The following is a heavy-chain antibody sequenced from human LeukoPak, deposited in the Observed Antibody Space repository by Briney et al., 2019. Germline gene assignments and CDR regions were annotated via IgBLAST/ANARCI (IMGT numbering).Heavy chain of an antibody. J-gene: IGHJ2*01. CDR2: IKQDGSEK. V-gene: IGHV3-7*01. CDR1: GFTFSSYW. CDR3: ARDTYHARFYGGNSGWYFDL. Sequence: PGGSLRLSCAASGFTFSSYWMSWVRQAPGKGLEWVANIKQDGSEKYYVDSVKGRFTISRDNAKNSLYLQMNSLRAEDTAVYYCARDTYHARFYGGNSGWYFDLWGRGTLVTVSS. D-gene: IGHD4-23*01.